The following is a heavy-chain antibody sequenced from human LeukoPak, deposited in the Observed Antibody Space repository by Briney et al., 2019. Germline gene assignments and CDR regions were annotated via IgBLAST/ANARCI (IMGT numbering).Heavy chain of an antibody. CDR1: GFTFSNAW. CDR3: TTGSDYYGSGSYYPFDY. J-gene: IGHJ4*02. D-gene: IGHD3-10*01. Sequence: GGSLRLSCAASGFTFSNAWMSWVRQAPGKGLEWVSRIKSKTDGGTTDYAAPVKGRFTISRDDSKNTLYLQMNSLKTEDTAVYYCTTGSDYYGSGSYYPFDYWGQGTLVTVSS. CDR2: IKSKTDGGTT. V-gene: IGHV3-15*01.